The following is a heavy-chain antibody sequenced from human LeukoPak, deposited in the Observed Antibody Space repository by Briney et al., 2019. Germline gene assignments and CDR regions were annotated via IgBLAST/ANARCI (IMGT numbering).Heavy chain of an antibody. CDR3: AKAEYGDYGVFDL. J-gene: IGHJ4*02. D-gene: IGHD4/OR15-4a*01. CDR1: GFTFSSYA. Sequence: PGGSLRLSCAASGFTFSSYATNWVRQAPGKGLEWVSTISGSGGVTYYADSVKGRFTISRDNSKSTLYLQMNSLRAEDTAVYYCAKAEYGDYGVFDLWGQGTLVTVSS. V-gene: IGHV3-23*01. CDR2: ISGSGGVT.